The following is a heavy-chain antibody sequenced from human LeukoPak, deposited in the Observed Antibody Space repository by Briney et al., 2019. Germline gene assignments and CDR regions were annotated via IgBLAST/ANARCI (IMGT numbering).Heavy chain of an antibody. D-gene: IGHD4-17*01. CDR2: ISYRGST. J-gene: IGHJ4*02. V-gene: IGHV4-59*08. CDR1: GGSISSYY. Sequence: PSESLSLTCTVSGGSISSYYWSWIRQPPGKGLEWIGYISYRGSTYYNPSLKSRLTISVDASKNQFSLKLSSVTATDTAVYYCASLTTVTQGYFDSWGQGTLVTVSS. CDR3: ASLTTVTQGYFDS.